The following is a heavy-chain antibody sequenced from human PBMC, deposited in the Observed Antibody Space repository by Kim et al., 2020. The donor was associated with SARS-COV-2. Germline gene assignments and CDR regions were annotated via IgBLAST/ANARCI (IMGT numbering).Heavy chain of an antibody. CDR1: GFTFSSYG. D-gene: IGHD3-10*01. V-gene: IGHV3-33*01. CDR3: ARVSLPDYGSGSYYGWFDP. J-gene: IGHJ5*02. Sequence: GGSLRLSCAASGFTFSSYGMHWVRQAPGKGLEWVAVIWYDGSNKYYADSVKGRFTISRDNSKNTLYLQMNSLRAEDTAVYYCARVSLPDYGSGSYYGWFDPWGQGTLVTVSS. CDR2: IWYDGSNK.